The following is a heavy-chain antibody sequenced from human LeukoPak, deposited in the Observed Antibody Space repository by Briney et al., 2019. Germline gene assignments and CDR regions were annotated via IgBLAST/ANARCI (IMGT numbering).Heavy chain of an antibody. CDR2: MNPNSGNT. CDR3: ERWRKWELLRFYRVGAFDI. Sequence: ASVKVSCKASGYTFTSYDINWVRQATGQGLEWMRWMNPNSGNTGYAQKFQGRVTMTRNTSISTAYMELSSLRSEDTAVYYCERWRKWELLRFYRVGAFDIWGQGTMVTVSS. J-gene: IGHJ3*02. V-gene: IGHV1-8*01. D-gene: IGHD1-26*01. CDR1: GYTFTSYD.